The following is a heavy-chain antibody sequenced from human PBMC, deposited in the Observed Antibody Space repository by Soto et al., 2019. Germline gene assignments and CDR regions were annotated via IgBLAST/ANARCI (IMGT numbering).Heavy chain of an antibody. D-gene: IGHD5-12*01. CDR1: GFTFSSYL. J-gene: IGHJ4*02. CDR3: AREFIVATALDY. CDR2: IKQDGSEK. Sequence: GGSMRVSCAASGFTFSSYLRSWVRQAPGKGLEWVANIKQDGSEKYYVDSVKGRFTISRDNAKNSLYLQMNSLRAEDTAVYYCAREFIVATALDYWGQGTLVTVSS. V-gene: IGHV3-7*01.